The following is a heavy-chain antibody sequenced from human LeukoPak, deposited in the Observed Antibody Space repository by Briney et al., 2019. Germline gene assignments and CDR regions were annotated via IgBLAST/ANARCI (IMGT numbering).Heavy chain of an antibody. V-gene: IGHV4-59*08. CDR1: GGSISSYY. Sequence: SETLSLTCTVSGGSISSYYWSWIRQPPGKGLEWIGYIYYSGSTYYYNPSLKSRVTMSVDTSKNQFSLKLSSVTAADTAVYYCARQYYYDGSGPFQHWGQGTLVTVSS. D-gene: IGHD3-22*01. CDR2: IYYSGSTY. J-gene: IGHJ1*01. CDR3: ARQYYYDGSGPFQH.